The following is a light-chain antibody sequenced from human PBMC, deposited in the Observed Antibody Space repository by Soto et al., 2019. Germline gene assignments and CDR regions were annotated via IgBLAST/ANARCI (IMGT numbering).Light chain of an antibody. Sequence: EIVLTQSPGTLSLSPGERATLSCRASQSVSSSYLAWYQQKPGQAPRLLIYGASSRATGIPDRFSGSGSGTDVTLTISRLEPEDVAVYYFQQYGSSPKTFGQGTKV. J-gene: IGKJ1*01. CDR1: QSVSSSY. V-gene: IGKV3-20*01. CDR3: QQYGSSPKT. CDR2: GAS.